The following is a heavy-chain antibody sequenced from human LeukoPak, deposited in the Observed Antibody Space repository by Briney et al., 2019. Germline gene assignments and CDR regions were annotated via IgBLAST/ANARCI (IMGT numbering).Heavy chain of an antibody. CDR2: INPSGSST. Sequence: VASVKVSCKASGYTFTNYYIHWVRQAPGQGLEWMGIINPSGSSTSYAQKFQGRVAMTRDTSTSTVYMELSSLRSEDTAVYYCARESGLGYFEAALWGAFDIWGQGTMVTVSS. D-gene: IGHD3-9*01. CDR3: ARESGLGYFEAALWGAFDI. CDR1: GYTFTNYY. J-gene: IGHJ3*02. V-gene: IGHV1-46*01.